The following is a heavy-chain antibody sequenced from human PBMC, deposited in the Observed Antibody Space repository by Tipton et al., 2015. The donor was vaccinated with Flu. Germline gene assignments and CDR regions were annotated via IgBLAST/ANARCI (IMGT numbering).Heavy chain of an antibody. CDR2: IYTSGST. D-gene: IGHD3-10*01. CDR3: ARGSGSGTYVIFDY. V-gene: IGHV4-4*07. CDR1: GASMTSYY. Sequence: TLSLTCTVSGASMTSYYWSWIRQPAGKGLEWIGRIYTSGSTYYNPSLKSRVTMSIDTSKDQFSLKLSSVTAADTAVYYCARGSGSGTYVIFDYWGQGTLVTVPS. J-gene: IGHJ4*02.